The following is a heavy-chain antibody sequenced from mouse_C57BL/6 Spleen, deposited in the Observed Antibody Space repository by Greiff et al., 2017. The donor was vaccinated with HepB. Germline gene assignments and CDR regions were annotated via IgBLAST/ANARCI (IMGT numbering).Heavy chain of an antibody. Sequence: VKLVESGGGLVQPGGSLKLSCAASGFTFSDYYMYWVRQTPEKRLEWVAYISNGGGSTYYPDTVKGRFTISRDNAKNTLYLQMSRLKSEDTAMYYCARRGKAQPAFAYWGQGTLVTVSA. D-gene: IGHD2-1*01. V-gene: IGHV5-12*01. CDR2: ISNGGGST. CDR1: GFTFSDYY. J-gene: IGHJ3*01. CDR3: ARRGKAQPAFAY.